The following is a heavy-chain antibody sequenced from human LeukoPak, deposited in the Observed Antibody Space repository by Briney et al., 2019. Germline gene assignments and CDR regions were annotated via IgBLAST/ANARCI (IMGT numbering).Heavy chain of an antibody. CDR3: AKDLNKIRWELLFDL. Sequence: GGSLRLSCAASGFTFSIYDLNWVRQAPGKGLECVSTITRGVGSTYYADSVKGRFTISRDNSKNTLYLQMNSLRAEDTAVYYCAKDLNKIRWELLFDLWGRGTLVTVSS. V-gene: IGHV3-23*01. J-gene: IGHJ2*01. CDR1: GFTFSIYD. D-gene: IGHD1-26*01. CDR2: ITRGVGST.